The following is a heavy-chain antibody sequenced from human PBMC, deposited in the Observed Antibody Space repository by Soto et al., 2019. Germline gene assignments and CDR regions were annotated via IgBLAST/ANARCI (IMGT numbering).Heavy chain of an antibody. V-gene: IGHV1-69*01. D-gene: IGHD3-10*01. J-gene: IGHJ5*02. CDR3: SRDLGGRNWFDP. CDR1: GGTFSSYA. Sequence: QVQLVQSGAEVKKPGSSVKVSCKASGGTFSSYAISWVRQAPGQGLEWMGGIIPIFGTANYAQKFQGRFRITADESTSTAYMELSRLRAEDTVVYYCSRDLGGRNWFDPWGQGTLVNVSS. CDR2: IIPIFGTA.